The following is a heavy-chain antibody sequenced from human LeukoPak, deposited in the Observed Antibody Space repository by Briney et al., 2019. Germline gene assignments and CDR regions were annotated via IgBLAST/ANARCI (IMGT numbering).Heavy chain of an antibody. CDR2: IFYSGST. Sequence: SGTLFLNCSVSCGFMGSGYLFRGLVRPPPGKGLGGVGSIFYSGSTYYTPSLKSRVTMSLDTSKNQFSLRLTSVTAADTAVYYCARQIAVVEPTDPNWFDSWGQGTLVTVSS. J-gene: IGHJ5*01. D-gene: IGHD2-21*01. V-gene: IGHV4-39*07. CDR1: CGFMGSGYLF. CDR3: ARQIAVVEPTDPNWFDS.